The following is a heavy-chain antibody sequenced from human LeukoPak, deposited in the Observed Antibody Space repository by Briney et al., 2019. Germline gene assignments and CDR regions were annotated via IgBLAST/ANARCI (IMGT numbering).Heavy chain of an antibody. V-gene: IGHV3-48*03. Sequence: GGSLRLSCAASGFTFSVYEMNWVRQAPGKGLEWASYISGSGSTIYYADSMKGRFTISRDNAKNSLYLQMNSLRAEDTAVYYCVRSRGGYYGYWDYWGQGTLVTVSS. CDR1: GFTFSVYE. J-gene: IGHJ4*02. CDR3: VRSRGGYYGYWDY. CDR2: ISGSGSTI. D-gene: IGHD3-10*01.